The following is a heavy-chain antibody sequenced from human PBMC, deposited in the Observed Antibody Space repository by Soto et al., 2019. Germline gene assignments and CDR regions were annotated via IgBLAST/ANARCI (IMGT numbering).Heavy chain of an antibody. CDR1: GFTFTSSA. J-gene: IGHJ6*02. CDR3: ARDPNFVLVPAALRSYYYYYGMDV. CDR2: IVVGSGNT. Sequence: ASVKVSCKASGFTFTSSAMQWVRQARGQQLKRIGWIVVGSGNTNYAQKLQERVSITRNMSTRTAYMELSSLRSEDTAVYYCARDPNFVLVPAALRSYYYYYGMDVWGQGTTVTVSS. D-gene: IGHD2-2*01. V-gene: IGHV1-58*02.